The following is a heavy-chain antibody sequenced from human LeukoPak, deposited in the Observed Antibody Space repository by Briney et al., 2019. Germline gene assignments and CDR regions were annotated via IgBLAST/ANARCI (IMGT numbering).Heavy chain of an antibody. CDR1: GFTFSSYS. Sequence: GGSLRLSCAASGFTFSSYSMNWVRQAPGKGLEWVSSISSSSSYIYYADSVKGRFTISRDNAKNSLYLQMNSLRAEDTAVYYCASPWLFHYYYYMDVWGKGTTVTVSS. J-gene: IGHJ6*03. CDR3: ASPWLFHYYYYMDV. D-gene: IGHD5-12*01. CDR2: ISSSSSYI. V-gene: IGHV3-21*01.